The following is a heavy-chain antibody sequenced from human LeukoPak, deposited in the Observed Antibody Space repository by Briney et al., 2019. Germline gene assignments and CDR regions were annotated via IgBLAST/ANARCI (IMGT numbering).Heavy chain of an antibody. CDR1: YGSISDISYY. V-gene: IGHV4-39*07. J-gene: IGHJ4*02. D-gene: IGHD2-2*01. Sequence: PSETLSLTCTVSYGSISDISYYWGWIRQPPGKGLEWIGSIYYSGRTYYNSSLKSRVTISVDTSKNQFSLKVTSVTAADTAVYYCASKGSSSSRYYFDYWGQGTLVTVSS. CDR3: ASKGSSSSRYYFDY. CDR2: IYYSGRT.